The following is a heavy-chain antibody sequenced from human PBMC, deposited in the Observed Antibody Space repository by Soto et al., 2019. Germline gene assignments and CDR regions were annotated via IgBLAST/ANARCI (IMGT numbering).Heavy chain of an antibody. CDR1: GGTFSSYA. CDR2: IIPIFGTA. J-gene: IGHJ6*02. V-gene: IGHV1-69*13. Sequence: SVKVSCKASGGTFSSYAISWVRQAPGQGLEWMGGIIPIFGTANYAQKFQGRVTITADESTSTAYMELSSLRSEDTAVYYCARVGYYGSGSKYYYYYGMDVWGQGTTVTSP. D-gene: IGHD3-10*01. CDR3: ARVGYYGSGSKYYYYYGMDV.